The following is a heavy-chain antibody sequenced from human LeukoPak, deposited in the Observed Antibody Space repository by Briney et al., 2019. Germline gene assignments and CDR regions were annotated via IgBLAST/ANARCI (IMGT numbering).Heavy chain of an antibody. CDR1: GCTFSNAW. J-gene: IGHJ4*02. CDR3: ILHGSGASFDF. V-gene: IGHV3-15*01. D-gene: IGHD6-19*01. CDR2: IKSKTNGGTT. Sequence: GGSLRLSCAASGCTFSNAWMSWVRQAPGKGLEWVGRIKSKTNGGTTDYAAAVKGRFTISRDDSKNTLYLQMNSLKTEDTAGYYCILHGSGASFDFWGQGTLVTVSS.